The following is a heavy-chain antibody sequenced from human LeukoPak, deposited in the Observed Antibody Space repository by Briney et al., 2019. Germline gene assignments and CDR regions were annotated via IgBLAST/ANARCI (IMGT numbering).Heavy chain of an antibody. CDR3: APTGAAAAGTTDY. Sequence: GGSLRLSCAASGFTFSSYGMHWVRQAPGKGLEWVAFIRYDGSNKYYADSVKGRFTISRDNSKNTLYLRMNSLRAEDTAVYYCAPTGAAAAGTTDYWGQGTLVTVSS. V-gene: IGHV3-30*02. D-gene: IGHD6-13*01. CDR2: IRYDGSNK. J-gene: IGHJ4*02. CDR1: GFTFSSYG.